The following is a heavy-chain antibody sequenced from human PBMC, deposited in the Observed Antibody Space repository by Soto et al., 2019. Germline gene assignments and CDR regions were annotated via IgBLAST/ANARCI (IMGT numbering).Heavy chain of an antibody. J-gene: IGHJ6*02. CDR3: ARHIVSNYYYSYGMDV. D-gene: IGHD1-26*01. Sequence: LXEFVKISVKGARDSCSSPLIGRLRHILGKGLEGMGIIYPGDPDTRYSPSFQGQVTISADKSSSTAYLQRRSLKASDAAMYYCARHIVSNYYYSYGMDVWGQGTTVTVS. V-gene: IGHV5-51*01. CDR1: RDSCSSPL. CDR2: IYPGDPDT.